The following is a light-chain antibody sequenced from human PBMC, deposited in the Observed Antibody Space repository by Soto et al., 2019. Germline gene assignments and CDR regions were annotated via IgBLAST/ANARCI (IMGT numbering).Light chain of an antibody. Sequence: EIVMTQSPATLSVSPGERATLSCRASQSVNSNYLAWYQQKPGQAPRLLIYDASNRATGIPARFSGSGSGTDFTLTISSLEPEDFAVYYCQQRSNWLITFGQGTRLEI. CDR1: QSVNSNY. CDR2: DAS. CDR3: QQRSNWLIT. J-gene: IGKJ5*01. V-gene: IGKV3-11*01.